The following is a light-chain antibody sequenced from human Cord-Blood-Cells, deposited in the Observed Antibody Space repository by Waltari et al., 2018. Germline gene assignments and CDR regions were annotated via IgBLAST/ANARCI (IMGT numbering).Light chain of an antibody. J-gene: IGLJ3*02. V-gene: IGLV2-14*03. CDR1: SSDVRGYNY. Sequence: SALTQPASVSGSPGQSITISCTGTSSDVRGYNYVSWYQQHPGKAPKLMIYDVSNRPSGVSNRFSGSKSGNTASLTISGLQAEDEADYYCSSYTSSSTWVFGGGTKLTVL. CDR3: SSYTSSSTWV. CDR2: DVS.